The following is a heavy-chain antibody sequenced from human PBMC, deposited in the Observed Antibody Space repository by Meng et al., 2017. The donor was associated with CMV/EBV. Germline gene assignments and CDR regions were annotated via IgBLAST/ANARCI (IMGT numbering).Heavy chain of an antibody. J-gene: IGHJ5*02. Sequence: GESLKISCKGSGYSFTSYWIGWVRQMPGKGLAWMGIIYPGDSDTRYNPSLKSRVTISVDTTKKQFSLKLSSVTAADTAVYYCARDPSRSGENWFDPWGQGTLVTVSS. CDR3: ARDPSRSGENWFDP. CDR2: IYPGDSDT. D-gene: IGHD3-16*02. CDR1: GYSFTSYW. V-gene: IGHV5-51*01.